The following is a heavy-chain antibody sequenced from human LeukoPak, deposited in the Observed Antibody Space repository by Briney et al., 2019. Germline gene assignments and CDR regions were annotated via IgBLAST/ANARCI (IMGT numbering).Heavy chain of an antibody. J-gene: IGHJ4*02. CDR1: GGSFSGYY. CDR3: ARVYDSSGYSDYFDY. Sequence: SETLSLTCAVYGGSFSGYYWSWIRQPPGKGLEWIGEINHSGSTNYNPSLKSRVTISVDRSKNQFSLKLSSVTAADTAVYYCARVYDSSGYSDYFDYWGQGTLVTVSS. CDR2: INHSGST. V-gene: IGHV4-34*01. D-gene: IGHD3-22*01.